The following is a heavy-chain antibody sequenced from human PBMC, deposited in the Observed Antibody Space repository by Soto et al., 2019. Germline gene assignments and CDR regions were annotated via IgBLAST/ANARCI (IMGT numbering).Heavy chain of an antibody. V-gene: IGHV3-11*01. J-gene: IGHJ6*02. CDR1: AFTFSDYY. D-gene: IGHD5-12*01. CDR3: ARGLAVATMDYYYGMDV. CDR2: ICSSGSTI. Sequence: MRLSGAASAFTFSDYYMSCIRQAPGKRLEWVSYICSSGSTIYYADTVQGRFTISRVTPKNSLYLQMKRLRAEDTAVYYCARGLAVATMDYYYGMDVGGQGATVAVS.